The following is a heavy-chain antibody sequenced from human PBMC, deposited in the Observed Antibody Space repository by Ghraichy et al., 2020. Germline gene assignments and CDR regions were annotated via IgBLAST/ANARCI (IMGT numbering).Heavy chain of an antibody. D-gene: IGHD3-22*01. CDR3: AREKGPLYYDSSGTIDY. CDR1: GGSISSGSYY. Sequence: SQTLSLTCTVSGGSISSGSYYWSWIRQPAGKGLEWIGRIYTSGSTNYNPSLKSRVTISVDTSKNQFSLKLSSVTAADTAVYYCAREKGPLYYDSSGTIDYWGQGTLVTVSS. J-gene: IGHJ4*02. CDR2: IYTSGST. V-gene: IGHV4-61*02.